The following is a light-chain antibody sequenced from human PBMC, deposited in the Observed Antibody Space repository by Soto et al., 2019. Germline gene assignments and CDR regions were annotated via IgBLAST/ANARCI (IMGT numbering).Light chain of an antibody. CDR1: SSNIGAGYA. CDR3: QSYDNSHDWDVI. Sequence: QSVLTQAPSVSGAPGQSVTISCTGSSSNIGAGYAVHWYQQRPGTAPKLLISDSDNRPSGVPDRFSGSKSGTSASLAITGLQAEDEADYYCQSYDNSHDWDVIFGGGTKVTVL. J-gene: IGLJ2*01. V-gene: IGLV1-40*01. CDR2: DSD.